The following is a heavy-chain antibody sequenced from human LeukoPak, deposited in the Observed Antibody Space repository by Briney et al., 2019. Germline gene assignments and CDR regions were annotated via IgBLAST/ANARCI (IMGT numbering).Heavy chain of an antibody. CDR3: ARVPGGALNWFDP. J-gene: IGHJ5*02. CDR2: VSSSGST. Sequence: KPSQTLSLTCTVSGDSISSGSFYWSWIRQAAGKGLEWIGRVSSSGSTYYNPSLKSRVTISVDTSKNQFSLKLRSVTAADTAVCYCARVPGGALNWFDPWGQGTLVTVSS. CDR1: GDSISSGSFY. D-gene: IGHD1-1*01. V-gene: IGHV4-61*02.